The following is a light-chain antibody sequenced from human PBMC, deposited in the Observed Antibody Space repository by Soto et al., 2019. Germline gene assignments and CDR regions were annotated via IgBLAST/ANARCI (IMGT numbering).Light chain of an antibody. CDR2: DVS. V-gene: IGLV2-14*03. CDR1: SSDVGGYNY. CDR3: SSYTSGSTPWV. J-gene: IGLJ1*01. Sequence: QSALTQPPSVSGSPGQSITISCTGTSSDVGGYNYVSWYQHHPGKAPKLMICDVSDRPSGVSNRFSGSKSGNTASLTISGLQAEDEADYYCSSYTSGSTPWVFGTGTKVTVL.